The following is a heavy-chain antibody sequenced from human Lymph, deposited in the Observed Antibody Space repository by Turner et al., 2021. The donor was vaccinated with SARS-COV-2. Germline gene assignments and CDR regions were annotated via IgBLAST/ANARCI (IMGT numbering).Heavy chain of an antibody. Sequence: QVQLVQSGAEVKELGASVKVSCKATGYTFTGYYMLWVRQAPGQGLEWMGWINPDSGGTNYAQNVQGRVTMTRDTSISTAYMELSRLRSDDTAVYYCARGGLYYYDSSAYYGDAFDFWGQGTMVTVSS. CDR3: ARGGLYYYDSSAYYGDAFDF. V-gene: IGHV1-2*02. D-gene: IGHD3-22*01. J-gene: IGHJ3*01. CDR2: INPDSGGT. CDR1: GYTFTGYY.